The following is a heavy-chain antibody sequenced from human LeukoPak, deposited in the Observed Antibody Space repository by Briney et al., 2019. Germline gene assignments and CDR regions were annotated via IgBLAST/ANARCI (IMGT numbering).Heavy chain of an antibody. CDR2: INPSSGDT. CDR3: ARGNGPENA. CDR1: GYTSIGYY. Sequence: ASVKVSCKASGYTSIGYYMYWVRQAPGHGLEWMGWINPSSGDTDYPQRFQGRVTMTRDTSINTGYMELRRLTSDDTAVYYCARGNGPENAWGQGTLVTVSS. J-gene: IGHJ5*02. V-gene: IGHV1-2*02. D-gene: IGHD2-8*01.